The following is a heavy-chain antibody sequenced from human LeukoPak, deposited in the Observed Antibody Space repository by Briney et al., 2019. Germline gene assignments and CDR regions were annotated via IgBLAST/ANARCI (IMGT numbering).Heavy chain of an antibody. CDR3: ARGRGGDYVPSRFDY. J-gene: IGHJ4*02. V-gene: IGHV3-23*01. Sequence: GGSLRLSCSASGFAFSGFAMGWVRQAPGKGLEWVSSVSGSGGNTYYADSVEGRFTISRDNSKNTLYLQMNSLRAEDTALYYCARGRGGDYVPSRFDYWGQGTLVTVSS. D-gene: IGHD4-17*01. CDR1: GFAFSGFA. CDR2: VSGSGGNT.